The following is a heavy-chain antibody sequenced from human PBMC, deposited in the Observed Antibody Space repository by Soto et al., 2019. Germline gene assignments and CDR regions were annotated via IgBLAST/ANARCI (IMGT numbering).Heavy chain of an antibody. V-gene: IGHV4-31*03. CDR1: GGSISSGGYY. CDR3: ARARYYDSTHAFDI. Sequence: QVQLQESGPGLVKPSQTLSLTCTVSGGSISSGGYYWSWIRQHPGKGLEWIGYIYYSGSTYYNPSLKSRVTISVDTAKSQFSRKLSSVTAADTAVYYFARARYYDSTHAFDIWGQGTMVTVSS. J-gene: IGHJ3*02. CDR2: IYYSGST. D-gene: IGHD3-22*01.